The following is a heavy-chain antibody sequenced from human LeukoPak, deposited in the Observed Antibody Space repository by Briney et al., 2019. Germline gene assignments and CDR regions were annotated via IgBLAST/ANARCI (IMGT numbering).Heavy chain of an antibody. V-gene: IGHV3-7*01. CDR2: IRQDGSEK. J-gene: IGHJ3*02. Sequence: GGSLRLSCAASGFTFSRYWMSWVRQAPGKGLEWVANIRQDGSEKHYLDSVKGRITISRDNAKNSLYLQMNSLRAEDTAVYYCARWGSELPDDAFDIWGQGTMVTVSS. D-gene: IGHD6-25*01. CDR1: GFTFSRYW. CDR3: ARWGSELPDDAFDI.